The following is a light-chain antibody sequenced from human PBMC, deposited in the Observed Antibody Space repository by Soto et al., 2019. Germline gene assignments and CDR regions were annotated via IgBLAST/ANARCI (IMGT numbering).Light chain of an antibody. J-gene: IGLJ3*02. V-gene: IGLV2-23*01. Sequence: QSALTQPASVSGSPGQSITISCTRTSSDVGSYNLVSWYQQHPGNAPKLMIYEGSKRPSGVSNRFFGSKSGNTASLTISGLQAEEEADYYCCSFARGSTLVFGGGTKVTVL. CDR2: EGS. CDR1: SSDVGSYNL. CDR3: CSFARGSTLV.